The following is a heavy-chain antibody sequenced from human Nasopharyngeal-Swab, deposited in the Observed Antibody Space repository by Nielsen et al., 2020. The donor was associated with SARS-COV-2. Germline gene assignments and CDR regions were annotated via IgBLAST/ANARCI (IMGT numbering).Heavy chain of an antibody. CDR1: GFPLKNYN. CDR2: ISVSSLTT. Sequence: LSLTCAASGFPLKNYNMIWVRQAPGKGLEWLSYISVSSLTTYYADSVKGRFTISRDNAKNTLYLQINSLRVEDTAVYYCARWRGSTTWYFDYWGQGTLVTVSS. J-gene: IGHJ4*02. CDR3: ARWRGSTTWYFDY. D-gene: IGHD2-2*01. V-gene: IGHV3-48*04.